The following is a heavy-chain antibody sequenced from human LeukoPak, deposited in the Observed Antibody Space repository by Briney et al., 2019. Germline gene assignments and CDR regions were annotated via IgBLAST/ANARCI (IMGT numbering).Heavy chain of an antibody. V-gene: IGHV3-7*01. Sequence: GGSLRLSCAASEFTFSSYWMTWVRQAPGKGLEWVANIKQDGSEKYYVDSVKGRFTISRDNAKNSLYLQMNSLRAEDTAVYYCARESGSVTSEVDFDYWGQGTLVTVSS. CDR2: IKQDGSEK. CDR1: EFTFSSYW. J-gene: IGHJ4*02. CDR3: ARESGSVTSEVDFDY. D-gene: IGHD4-17*01.